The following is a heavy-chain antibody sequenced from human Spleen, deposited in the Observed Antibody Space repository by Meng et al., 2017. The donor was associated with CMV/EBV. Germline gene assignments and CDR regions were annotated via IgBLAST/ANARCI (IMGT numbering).Heavy chain of an antibody. J-gene: IGHJ6*02. Sequence: GESLKISCAASGFTFSSYWMHWVRQAPGKGLEWEAGISYDGNTEHYGDSVRGRVTISRENSRNSLYLEMSSLRPEDTAVYYCARWGYCTSISCPGGMDVWGQGTTVTVSS. CDR3: ARWGYCTSISCPGGMDV. D-gene: IGHD2-2*01. CDR2: ISYDGNTE. V-gene: IGHV3-30*13. CDR1: GFTFSSYW.